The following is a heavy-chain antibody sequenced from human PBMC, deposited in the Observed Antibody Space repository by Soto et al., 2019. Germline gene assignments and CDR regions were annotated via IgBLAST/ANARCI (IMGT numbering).Heavy chain of an antibody. CDR2: VHPNSGGT. CDR3: AKELRRGMDV. V-gene: IGHV1-2*02. J-gene: IGHJ6*02. Sequence: QVHLVQSGAEVKQPGASVKVSCKASGYTFSVYHMHWVRQAPGQGLEWMGWVHPNSGGTNYAQSFEGRVTMTRDTSINAAYMELSRLTSDDTGVYYCAKELRRGMDVWGQGTTVTVSS. D-gene: IGHD5-12*01. CDR1: GYTFSVYH.